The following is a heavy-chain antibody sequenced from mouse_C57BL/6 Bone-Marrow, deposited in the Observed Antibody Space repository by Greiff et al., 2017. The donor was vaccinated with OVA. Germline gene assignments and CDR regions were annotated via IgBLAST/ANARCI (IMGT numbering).Heavy chain of an antibody. D-gene: IGHD2-2*01. CDR2: ISDGGSYT. Sequence: DVKLVESGGGLVKPGGSLKLSCAASGFTFSSYAMSWVRQTPEKRLEWVATISDGGSYTYYPDNVKGRFTISRDNAKNNLYLQMSHLKSEDTAMYYCARDRGLPAWFAYWGQGTLVTVSA. V-gene: IGHV5-4*01. J-gene: IGHJ3*01. CDR3: ARDRGLPAWFAY. CDR1: GFTFSSYA.